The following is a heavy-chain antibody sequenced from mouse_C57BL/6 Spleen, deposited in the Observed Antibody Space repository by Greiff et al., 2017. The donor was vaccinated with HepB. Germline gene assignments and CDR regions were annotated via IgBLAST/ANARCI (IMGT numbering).Heavy chain of an antibody. Sequence: VQLQQSGPELVKPGASVKISCTASGYAFSSSWMNWVKQRPGKGLEWIGRIYPGDGDTNYNGKFKGKATLTADKSSSTAYMQLSSLTSEDSAVYFCARGYYGSSYFDYWGQGTTLTVSS. D-gene: IGHD1-1*01. CDR3: ARGYYGSSYFDY. J-gene: IGHJ2*01. CDR1: GYAFSSSW. CDR2: IYPGDGDT. V-gene: IGHV1-82*01.